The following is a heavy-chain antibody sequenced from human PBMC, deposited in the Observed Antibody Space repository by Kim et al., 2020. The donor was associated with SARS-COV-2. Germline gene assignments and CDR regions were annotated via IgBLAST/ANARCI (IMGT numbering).Heavy chain of an antibody. V-gene: IGHV3-21*06. CDR2: ISNTGDDI. CDR1: GFLFSIFR. J-gene: IGHJ3*02. D-gene: IGHD1-26*01. CDR3: TRVSSSGNSRGAFDI. Sequence: GGSLRLSCEASGFLFSIFRLNWVRQAPGKGLEWVSSISNTGDDIHYADSMKGRFTISRDNARNSVFLNMDSLRAEDTAVYYCTRVSSSGNSRGAFDICGRGTMVTVSS.